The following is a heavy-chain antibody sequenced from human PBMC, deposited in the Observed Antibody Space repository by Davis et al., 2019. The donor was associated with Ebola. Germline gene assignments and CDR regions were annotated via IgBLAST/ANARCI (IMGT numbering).Heavy chain of an antibody. CDR1: GGTFRNYA. J-gene: IGHJ5*02. D-gene: IGHD3-16*02. CDR3: AAYRWNTWFAP. Sequence: SVKVSCKASGGTFRNYAISWVRQAPGQGLEWMGGIIPDFGTTKYAQNFQDRVTITADESTTTVSMELSSLRSEDTAVYYCAAYRWNTWFAPWGQGILVTVPS. V-gene: IGHV1-69*13. CDR2: IIPDFGTT.